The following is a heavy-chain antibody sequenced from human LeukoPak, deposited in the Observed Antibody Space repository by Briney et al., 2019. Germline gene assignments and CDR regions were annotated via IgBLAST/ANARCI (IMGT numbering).Heavy chain of an antibody. CDR1: GFTFSGYG. J-gene: IGHJ6*02. CDR3: AREKSAQVYYGMDV. D-gene: IGHD6-25*01. Sequence: GRSLRLSCAASGFTFSGYGMHWVRQAPGKGLEWVAVIWYNGSNKYYADSVKGRFTISRDNSKNTLYLQMNSLRAEDTAVYYCAREKSAQVYYGMDVWGQGTTVTVSS. V-gene: IGHV3-33*01. CDR2: IWYNGSNK.